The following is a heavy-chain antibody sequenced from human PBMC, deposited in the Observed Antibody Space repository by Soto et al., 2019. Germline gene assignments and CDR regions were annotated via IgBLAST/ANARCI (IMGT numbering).Heavy chain of an antibody. CDR3: ARDGSITIFGVVIRPNWFDP. CDR2: ISAYNGNT. Sequence: VKVSCKASGYTFTSYGISWVRQAPGQGLEWMGWISAYNGNTNYAQKLQGRVTMTTDTSTSTAYMELRSLRSDDTAVYYCARDGSITIFGVVIRPNWFDPWGQGTLVTVSS. V-gene: IGHV1-18*01. D-gene: IGHD3-3*01. J-gene: IGHJ5*02. CDR1: GYTFTSYG.